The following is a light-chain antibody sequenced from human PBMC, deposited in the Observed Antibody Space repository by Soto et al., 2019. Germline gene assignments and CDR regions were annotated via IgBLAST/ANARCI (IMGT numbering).Light chain of an antibody. CDR2: GAS. V-gene: IGKV3-20*01. CDR3: QYYSSSLSIT. Sequence: EIVLTQSPGILSLSPGERATLSCRASQSVRSTYLAWYQQKPGQAPRLLIHGASSRATGIPDRFSSSGSGTDFTLTISRLEPEDFAVYYCQYYSSSLSITFGQGTRLEIK. J-gene: IGKJ5*01. CDR1: QSVRSTY.